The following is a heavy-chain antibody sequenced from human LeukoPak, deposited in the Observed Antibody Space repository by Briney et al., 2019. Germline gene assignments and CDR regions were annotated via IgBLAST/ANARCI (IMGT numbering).Heavy chain of an antibody. Sequence: PSETRSLTCAVSGGSISSSNWWRWVRQPPGNGLAWIGEIYHSGSTNYNPSLKSRVTISVDKSKNQFSLKLSSVTAADTAVYYCAISTVTTGSLGAFDIWGQGTMVTVSS. CDR3: AISTVTTGSLGAFDI. V-gene: IGHV4-4*02. CDR2: IYHSGST. CDR1: GGSISSSNW. J-gene: IGHJ3*02. D-gene: IGHD4-17*01.